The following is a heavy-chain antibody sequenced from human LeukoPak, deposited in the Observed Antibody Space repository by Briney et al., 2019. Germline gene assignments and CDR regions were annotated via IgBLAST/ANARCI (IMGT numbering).Heavy chain of an antibody. CDR3: AQSLGASTWFGNWFDP. CDR2: IYYSGRT. Sequence: NPSETLSLTCTVSGVSISSTSYCWGWIRQPPGKGLEWIGSIYYSGRTYYNPSLKSRLTISVDTPKNQFSLKLSSVTAADTAVYYSAQSLGASTWFGNWFDPWGQGTLVTVSS. J-gene: IGHJ5*02. V-gene: IGHV4-39*01. D-gene: IGHD3-10*01. CDR1: GVSISSTSYC.